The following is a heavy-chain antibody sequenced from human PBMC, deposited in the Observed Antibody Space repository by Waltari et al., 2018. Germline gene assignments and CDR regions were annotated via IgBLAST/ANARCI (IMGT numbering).Heavy chain of an antibody. J-gene: IGHJ4*02. D-gene: IGHD2-21*01. Sequence: QVHLQESGPGLVKASQTLSLTCNVPGYFISSGYYWGWIWQPPGKGLVWIGTIYQTGNASYTPSLKSRATISVGTSKTQFSLQVRSVTAADTAVYYWARGSVMAHFDYWGQGTLVTVSS. CDR3: ARGSVMAHFDY. CDR2: IYQTGNA. CDR1: GYFISSGYY. V-gene: IGHV4-38-2*02.